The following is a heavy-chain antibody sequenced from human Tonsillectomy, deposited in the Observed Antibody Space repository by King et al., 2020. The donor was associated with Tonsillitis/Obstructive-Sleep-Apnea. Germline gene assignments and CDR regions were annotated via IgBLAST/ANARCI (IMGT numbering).Heavy chain of an antibody. CDR1: GGSFSGYY. Sequence: VQLPQWGAGLLKPSETLSLTCAVYGGSFSGYYWSWLRQPPGKGLEWIGEINHSGSTNYNPSLKSRVTISVDTSKNQFSLKLSSVTAADTAVYYCARGLRYCSSTSCPRGYYYYMDVWGKGTTVTVSS. CDR2: INHSGST. J-gene: IGHJ6*03. CDR3: ARGLRYCSSTSCPRGYYYYMDV. D-gene: IGHD2-2*01. V-gene: IGHV4-34*01.